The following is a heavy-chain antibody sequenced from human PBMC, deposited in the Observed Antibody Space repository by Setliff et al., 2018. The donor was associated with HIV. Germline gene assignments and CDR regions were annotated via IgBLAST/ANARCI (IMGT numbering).Heavy chain of an antibody. CDR1: GGSISSYY. D-gene: IGHD3-16*02. CDR2: IYHSGST. V-gene: IGHV4-59*12. Sequence: SETLSLTCTVSGGSISSYYWSWIRQPPGKGLEWIGSIYHSGSTNYNPSLKSRVTISVDTSKNQFSLKLNSVTAADTAVYYCARGSYYDYVWGNYRYTGFDYWGQGTLVTVSS. CDR3: ARGSYYDYVWGNYRYTGFDY. J-gene: IGHJ4*02.